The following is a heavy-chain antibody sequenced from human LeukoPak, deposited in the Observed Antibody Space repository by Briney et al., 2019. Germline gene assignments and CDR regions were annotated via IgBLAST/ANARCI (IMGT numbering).Heavy chain of an antibody. J-gene: IGHJ4*02. Sequence: GGSLRLSCAASGFTFSNAWMSWVRQAPGKGLEWVGRIKSKTDGGTTDYAAPVKGRFTISRDDSKNTLCLQMNSLKTEDTAVYYCTTDGIVVVVAATDYWGQGTLVTVSS. CDR1: GFTFSNAW. V-gene: IGHV3-15*01. CDR3: TTDGIVVVVAATDY. D-gene: IGHD2-15*01. CDR2: IKSKTDGGTT.